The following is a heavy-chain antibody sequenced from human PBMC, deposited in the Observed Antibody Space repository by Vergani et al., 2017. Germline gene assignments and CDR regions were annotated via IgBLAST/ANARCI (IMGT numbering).Heavy chain of an antibody. D-gene: IGHD3-10*01. V-gene: IGHV3-21*01. CDR3: ARDLTMVRGVGLGY. Sequence: EVQLVESGGGLIQPGGSLRLSCAASGFTFSSYSMNWVRQAPGKGLEWVSSISSSSSYIYYADSVKGRFTISRDNAKNSLYLQMNSLRAEDTAVYYCARDLTMVRGVGLGYWGQGTLVTVSS. CDR1: GFTFSSYS. J-gene: IGHJ4*02. CDR2: ISSSSSYI.